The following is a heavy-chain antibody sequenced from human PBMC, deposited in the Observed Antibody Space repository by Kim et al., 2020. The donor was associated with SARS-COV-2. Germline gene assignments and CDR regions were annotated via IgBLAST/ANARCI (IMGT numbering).Heavy chain of an antibody. D-gene: IGHD2-2*01. CDR2: IRSKAYGGTT. CDR3: TKGYCSSTSCRGFDP. J-gene: IGHJ5*02. CDR1: GFTFGDYA. V-gene: IGHV3-49*03. Sequence: GGSLRLSCTASGFTFGDYAMSWFRQAPGKGLEWVGFIRSKAYGGTTEYAASVKGRFTISRDDSKSIAYLQMNSLKTEDTAVYYCTKGYCSSTSCRGFDPWGQGTLVTVSS.